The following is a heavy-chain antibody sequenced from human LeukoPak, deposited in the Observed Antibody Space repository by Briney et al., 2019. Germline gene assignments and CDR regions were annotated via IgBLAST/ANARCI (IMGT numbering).Heavy chain of an antibody. CDR2: IIPIFGTA. V-gene: IGHV1-69*13. CDR3: ARPISGSDAFDI. Sequence: VASVKVSCKASGGTFSSYAISWVRQAPGQGLEWMGGIIPIFGTANCAQKFQGRVTITADESTSTAYMELSSLRSEDTAVYYCARPISGSDAFDIWGQGTMVTVSS. J-gene: IGHJ3*02. CDR1: GGTFSSYA. D-gene: IGHD1-14*01.